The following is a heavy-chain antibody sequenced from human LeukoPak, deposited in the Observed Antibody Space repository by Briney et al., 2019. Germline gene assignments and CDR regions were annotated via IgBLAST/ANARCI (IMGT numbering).Heavy chain of an antibody. J-gene: IGHJ6*03. CDR2: ISSSGTTI. CDR3: ARVNRAAPTDYYYYMDV. V-gene: IGHV3-11*04. D-gene: IGHD1-1*01. CDR1: GFTFSDYY. Sequence: KTGGSLRLSCAASGFTFSDYYMSWIRQAPGKGLEWVSYISSSGTTIYYADSVTGRFTISRDNAKNSLYLQMNSLRVEDTAVYYCARVNRAAPTDYYYYMDVWGKGTTVTVSS.